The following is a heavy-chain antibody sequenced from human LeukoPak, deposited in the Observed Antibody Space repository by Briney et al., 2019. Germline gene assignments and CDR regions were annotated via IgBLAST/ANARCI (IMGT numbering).Heavy chain of an antibody. D-gene: IGHD3-22*01. Sequence: PGGSLRLSCAASGFTFSSYGMHWVRQAPGKGLEWVAVISYDGSNKYYADSVKGRFTISRDNSKNTLYLQMNSLRAEDTAVYYCANLYYYDSSGYYYNLSGSLDYWGQGTLVTVSS. J-gene: IGHJ4*02. CDR3: ANLYYYDSSGYYYNLSGSLDY. CDR1: GFTFSSYG. V-gene: IGHV3-30*18. CDR2: ISYDGSNK.